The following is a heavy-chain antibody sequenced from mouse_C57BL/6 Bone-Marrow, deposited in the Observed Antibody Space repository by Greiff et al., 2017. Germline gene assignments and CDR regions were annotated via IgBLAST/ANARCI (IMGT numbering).Heavy chain of an antibody. V-gene: IGHV5-9*01. CDR1: GFTFSSYT. CDR2: ISGGGGNT. J-gene: IGHJ3*01. CDR3: ARQRAY. Sequence: EVQLVESGGGLVKPGGSLKLSCAASGFTFSSYTMSWVRQTPEKRLEWVATISGGGGNTYYPDSVKGRFTIYRDNAKNTLYLKMSSLGTEDTALYYCARQRAYWGQGTLVTVSA.